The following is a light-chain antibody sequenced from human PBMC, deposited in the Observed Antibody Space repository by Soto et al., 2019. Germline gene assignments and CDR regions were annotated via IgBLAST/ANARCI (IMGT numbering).Light chain of an antibody. J-gene: IGLJ2*01. Sequence: QLVLTQSPSASASLGASVKLTCTLSSGHSNYAIAWHQQQPEKGPRFLMKLNSDGSHSKGDGIPDRFSGSSSGAERYLTISTLQSEDEADYYCQTWVTGIHIFSGGTKLTVL. CDR2: LNSDGSH. CDR3: QTWVTGIHI. V-gene: IGLV4-69*01. CDR1: SGHSNYA.